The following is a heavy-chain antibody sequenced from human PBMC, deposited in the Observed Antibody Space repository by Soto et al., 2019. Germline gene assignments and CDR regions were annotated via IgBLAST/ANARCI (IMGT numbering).Heavy chain of an antibody. CDR2: ISFSGNT. CDR1: GASIISSNYY. V-gene: IGHV4-39*01. CDR3: ARHKPNSYSWFYYVMDF. J-gene: IGHJ6*02. Sequence: SETLPLTCTVSGASIISSNYYWGLIRQPPGKGLEWIGAISFSGNTYYNPSLTSRVTITLDTSRNLFSLKLTSVTAADTGVYFCARHKPNSYSWFYYVMDFWGHGTTVIVSS. D-gene: IGHD2-21*01.